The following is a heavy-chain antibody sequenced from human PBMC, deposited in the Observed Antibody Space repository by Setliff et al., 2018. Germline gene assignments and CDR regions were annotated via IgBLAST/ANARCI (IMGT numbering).Heavy chain of an antibody. CDR1: GGSISRYY. Sequence: PSETLSLTCTVSGGSISRYYWSWIRQPPGKGLEWIGYIYYSGSTNYNPSLKSRVTISVDTSKNQFSLKLSSVTAADTAVYYCAREGNTRPTYSYYGMDVWGQGTTVTVSS. V-gene: IGHV4-59*01. CDR3: AREGNTRPTYSYYGMDV. CDR2: IYYSGST. J-gene: IGHJ6*02.